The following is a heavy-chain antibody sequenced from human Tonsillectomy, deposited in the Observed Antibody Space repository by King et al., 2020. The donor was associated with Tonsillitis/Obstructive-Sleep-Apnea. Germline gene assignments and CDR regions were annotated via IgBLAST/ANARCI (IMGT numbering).Heavy chain of an antibody. CDR2: IIPIFGTA. J-gene: IGHJ4*02. CDR1: GGTFSSYA. V-gene: IGHV1-69*12. Sequence: QLVQSGAEVKKPGSSVKVSCKASGGTFSSYAISWVRQAPGQGLEWMGGIIPIFGTANYAQKFQGRVTITADESTSTAYMELSSLRSEDTAGYYCARDAPLGYCSSTSCPFDYWGQGTLVTVSS. CDR3: ARDAPLGYCSSTSCPFDY. D-gene: IGHD2-2*01.